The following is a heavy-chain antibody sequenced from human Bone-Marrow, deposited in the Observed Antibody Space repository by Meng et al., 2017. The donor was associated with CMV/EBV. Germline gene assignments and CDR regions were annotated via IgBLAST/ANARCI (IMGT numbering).Heavy chain of an antibody. D-gene: IGHD5-12*01. CDR3: TGVTGRRGGYAFDY. J-gene: IGHJ4*02. V-gene: IGHV1-69*05. Sequence: SVKVSCKASGGTFSSYPFSWVRQAPGQGLEWMGGIIPVSDTPNYAQKFQGRVTVTTDESTRSAYMELSSLTSEDTAIYYCTGVTGRRGGYAFDYWGQGTLVTVSS. CDR2: IIPVSDTP. CDR1: GGTFSSYP.